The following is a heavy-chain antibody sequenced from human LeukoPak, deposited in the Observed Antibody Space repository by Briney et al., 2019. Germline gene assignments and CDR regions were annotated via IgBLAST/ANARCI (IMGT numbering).Heavy chain of an antibody. D-gene: IGHD3-22*01. J-gene: IGHJ6*02. CDR3: ARDTPAYYYDSSGSYSYYYYGMDV. V-gene: IGHV1-2*02. CDR2: INPNSGGT. Sequence: ASVKVSCKASGYTFTGYYMHWVRQAPGQGLEWMGWINPNSGGTNYAQKFQGRVTMTRDTSISTAYMELSRLRSDDTAVYYCARDTPAYYYDSSGSYSYYYYGMDVWGQGTTVTVSS. CDR1: GYTFTGYY.